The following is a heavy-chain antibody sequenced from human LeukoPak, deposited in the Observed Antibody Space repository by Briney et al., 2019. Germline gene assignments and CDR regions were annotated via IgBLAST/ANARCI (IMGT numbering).Heavy chain of an antibody. J-gene: IGHJ4*02. CDR1: GFTFSSYW. V-gene: IGHV3-7*01. D-gene: IGHD5-12*01. Sequence: GGSLRLSCAASGFTFSSYWMSWVRQAPGKGLEWVANIKQDGSEKYYVDSVKGRFTISRDNAKNSLYLQMNSLRAEDTAVYYCAREVYSGYDYKPFFDYWGQGTLVTVSS. CDR2: IKQDGSEK. CDR3: AREVYSGYDYKPFFDY.